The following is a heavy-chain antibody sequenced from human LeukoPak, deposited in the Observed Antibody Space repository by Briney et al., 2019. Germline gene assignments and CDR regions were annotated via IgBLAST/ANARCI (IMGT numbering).Heavy chain of an antibody. Sequence: GASVKVSCXVSGYTLTELSMHWVRQAPGKGLGWMGGFDPEDGETIYAQKFQGRVTMTEDTSTDTAYMELSSLRSEDTAVYYCATEYYYDSSGYSDYWGQGTLVTVSS. V-gene: IGHV1-24*01. CDR1: GYTLTELS. CDR3: ATEYYYDSSGYSDY. D-gene: IGHD3-22*01. J-gene: IGHJ4*02. CDR2: FDPEDGET.